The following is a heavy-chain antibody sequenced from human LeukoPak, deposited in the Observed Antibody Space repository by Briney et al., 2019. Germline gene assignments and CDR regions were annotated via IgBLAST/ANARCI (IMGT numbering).Heavy chain of an antibody. V-gene: IGHV3-23*01. CDR1: GFSFSSYA. CDR3: ASMDTAMGFSPGY. D-gene: IGHD5-18*01. Sequence: GGSLRLSCAVSGFSFSSYAMAWVRQAPGKGLEWVSVISGSGSSTSYADSVKGRLTISRDNSKNTLYLQMNTLRAEDTAVYYCASMDTAMGFSPGYWGQGTLVTVSS. J-gene: IGHJ4*02. CDR2: ISGSGSST.